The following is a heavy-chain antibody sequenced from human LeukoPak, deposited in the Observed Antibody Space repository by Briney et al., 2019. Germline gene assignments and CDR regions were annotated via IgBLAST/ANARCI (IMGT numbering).Heavy chain of an antibody. J-gene: IGHJ4*02. CDR2: IYYSGST. CDR3: ARSSGYSSSWYPALVDY. V-gene: IGHV4-61*05. CDR1: GGSISSSSYY. D-gene: IGHD6-13*01. Sequence: SETLSLTCTVSGGSISSSSYYWGWIRQPPGKGLEWIGYIYYSGSTNYNPSLKSRVTISVDTSKNQFSLKLSSVTAADTAVYYCARSSGYSSSWYPALVDYWGQGTLVTVSS.